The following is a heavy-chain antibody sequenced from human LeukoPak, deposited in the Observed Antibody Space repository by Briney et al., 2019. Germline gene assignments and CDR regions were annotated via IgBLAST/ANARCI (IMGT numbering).Heavy chain of an antibody. J-gene: IGHJ5*02. V-gene: IGHV4-31*03. D-gene: IGHD2-2*01. CDR1: GGSISSGGYY. CDR3: ATLVVPAVSGWFDP. CDR2: IYYSGST. Sequence: SETLSLTCTVSGGSISSGGYYWSWIRQHPGKGLEWIGYIYYSGSTYYNPSLKSRVTISVDTSKNQFSLKLSSVTAADTAVYYCATLVVPAVSGWFDPWGQGTLVTVSS.